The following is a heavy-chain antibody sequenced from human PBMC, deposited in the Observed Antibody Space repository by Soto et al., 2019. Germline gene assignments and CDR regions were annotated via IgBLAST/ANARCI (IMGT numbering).Heavy chain of an antibody. D-gene: IGHD2-15*01. CDR3: AKEGGLGYCSGGSCYSDHNWFDP. CDR1: GFTFSSYG. CDR2: ISYDGSNK. Sequence: GGSLRLSCAASGFTFSSYGMHWVRQAPGKGLEWVAVISYDGSNKYYADSVKGRFTISRDNSKNTLYLQMNSLRVEDTAVYYCAKEGGLGYCSGGSCYSDHNWFDPWGQGTLVTVSS. V-gene: IGHV3-30*18. J-gene: IGHJ5*02.